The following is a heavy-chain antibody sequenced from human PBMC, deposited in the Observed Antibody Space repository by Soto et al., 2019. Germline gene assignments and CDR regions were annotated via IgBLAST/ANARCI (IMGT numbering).Heavy chain of an antibody. D-gene: IGHD2-21*02. CDR2: INSDGSST. CDR1: GFTFSSYW. Sequence: EVQLVESGGGLVQPGGSLRLSCAASGFTFSSYWMHWVRQAPGKGLVWVSRINSDGSSTSYADSVKGRFTIYRDNTKKTMYLQMKRRRAEVTAVYYCARDPVVVTVTSYYYYGMDVWGQGPTVTGSS. J-gene: IGHJ6*02. V-gene: IGHV3-74*01. CDR3: ARDPVVVTVTSYYYYGMDV.